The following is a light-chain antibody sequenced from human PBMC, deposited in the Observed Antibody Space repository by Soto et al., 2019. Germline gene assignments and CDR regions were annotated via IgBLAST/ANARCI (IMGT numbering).Light chain of an antibody. V-gene: IGKV3-20*01. Sequence: EIEMTQSPGNLSLSPGERSTLSCRASQSVSISYLVWYQQKPVLAPRLFIYGASSMATGIPDRFSGSGSGTAFTITIIRLEPEVFAVYYCLQYGSSPPSNFCGGTKVEIK. J-gene: IGKJ4*01. CDR1: QSVSISY. CDR2: GAS. CDR3: LQYGSSPPSN.